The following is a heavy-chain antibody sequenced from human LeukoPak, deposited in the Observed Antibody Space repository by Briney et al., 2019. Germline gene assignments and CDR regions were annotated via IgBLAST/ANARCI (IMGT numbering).Heavy chain of an antibody. J-gene: IGHJ4*02. CDR2: ISSNGGST. CDR1: GFTFSSYA. V-gene: IGHV3-64*01. D-gene: IGHD1-26*01. Sequence: GGSLRLSCAASGFTFSSYAMHWVRQAPGKGLEYVSAISSNGGSTYYANSVKGRFTISRDNSKNTLYLQMGSLRAEDMAVYNCARDRGIYSGSYLFDYWGQGTLVTVSS. CDR3: ARDRGIYSGSYLFDY.